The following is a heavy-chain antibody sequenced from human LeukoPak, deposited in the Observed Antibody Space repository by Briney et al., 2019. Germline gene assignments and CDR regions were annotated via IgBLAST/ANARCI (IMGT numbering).Heavy chain of an antibody. J-gene: IGHJ4*02. V-gene: IGHV1-18*01. CDR1: GYTFTNYG. Sequence: ASVKVSCKASGYTFTNYGLSWVRQAPGQGLEWMGWISAYNGNTNYAQKLQGRVTMTTDTSTSTAYMELRSLRSDDTAVYYCAKDFALLGYCSGGTCHAGDSWGQGTLVTVSS. D-gene: IGHD2-15*01. CDR3: AKDFALLGYCSGGTCHAGDS. CDR2: ISAYNGNT.